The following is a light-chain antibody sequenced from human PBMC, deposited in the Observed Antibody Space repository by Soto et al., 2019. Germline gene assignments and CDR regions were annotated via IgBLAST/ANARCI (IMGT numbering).Light chain of an antibody. CDR1: QSISNY. J-gene: IGKJ4*01. Sequence: DIQMTQSPSSLSASVGDRVTITCRASQSISNYLNWYQQKPGQAPKLLIHAASSLQSGVPSRFTGSGSGTDYTLTITSLQSDDFATYYCQQSYHAPLTFGGGTKVDIK. CDR3: QQSYHAPLT. V-gene: IGKV1-39*01. CDR2: AAS.